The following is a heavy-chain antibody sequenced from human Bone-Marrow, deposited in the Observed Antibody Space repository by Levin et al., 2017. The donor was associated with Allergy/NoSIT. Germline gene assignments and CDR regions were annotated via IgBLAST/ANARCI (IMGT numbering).Heavy chain of an antibody. CDR1: RGTFSRHA. CDR3: ARDGPCSSSSRYSDYVAMDV. CDR2: IITIFGKA. Sequence: ASVKVSCKASRGTFSRHAISWVRQAPGQGLQWMGGIITIFGKANYAQKFQGRLTITADDSSSTAYMELNSLRSEDTAVYYFARDGPCSSSSRYSDYVAMDVWGQGTTITVSS. V-gene: IGHV1-69*13. D-gene: IGHD6-6*01. J-gene: IGHJ6*02.